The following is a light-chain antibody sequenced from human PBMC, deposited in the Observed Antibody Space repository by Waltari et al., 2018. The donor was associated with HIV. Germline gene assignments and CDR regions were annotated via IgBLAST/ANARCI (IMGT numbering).Light chain of an antibody. CDR1: QNIINY. CDR3: QQTFSPPRT. CDR2: GAS. Sequence: DINMTQSPSSLSASVGDRVTITCRTSQNIINYLNWYHQGPGKAPTLLIFGASTLQDGVSARFSGSGSDTEFALSIAGLQPEDFGTYYCQQTFSPPRTFGPGT. V-gene: IGKV1-39*01. J-gene: IGKJ3*01.